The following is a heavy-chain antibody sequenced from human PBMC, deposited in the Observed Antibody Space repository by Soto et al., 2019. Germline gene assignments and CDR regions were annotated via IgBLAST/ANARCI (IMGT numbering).Heavy chain of an antibody. V-gene: IGHV1-46*01. Sequence: ASVKLSGKACGDTFTSYYMHWVRQAPGQGLEWMGIINPSGGSTSYAQKFQGRVTMTRDTSTSTVYMELSSLRSEDTAVYYCARGGQNVLLWFGEARVDYWGQGTLVTVSS. CDR2: INPSGGST. D-gene: IGHD3-10*01. CDR1: GDTFTSYY. CDR3: ARGGQNVLLWFGEARVDY. J-gene: IGHJ4*02.